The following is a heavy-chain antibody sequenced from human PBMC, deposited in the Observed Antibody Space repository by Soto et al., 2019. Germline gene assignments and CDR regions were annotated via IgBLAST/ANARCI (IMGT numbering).Heavy chain of an antibody. Sequence: ASVKVSCKASGGTFSSYAISWVRQAPGQGLEWMGGIIPIFGTANYAQKFQGRVTITADESTSTAYMELSSLRSEDTAVYYCGGGGYCSSTSCLRNYYYYYGMDVWGQGTTVTVSS. D-gene: IGHD2-2*03. CDR1: GGTFSSYA. CDR2: IIPIFGTA. V-gene: IGHV1-69*13. CDR3: GGGGYCSSTSCLRNYYYYYGMDV. J-gene: IGHJ6*02.